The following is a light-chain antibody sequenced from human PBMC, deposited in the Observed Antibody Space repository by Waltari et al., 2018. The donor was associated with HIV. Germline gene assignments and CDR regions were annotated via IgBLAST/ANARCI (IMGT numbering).Light chain of an antibody. Sequence: SSELTQDPAVSVALGQTVRITCQGDSLRSYYASWYQQKPGQAPVLVIYGKNNRPAGIPDGVSGSSAENTASVTITGAQAEDEADDYCNSRDSSGNLYVFGTGTKVTVL. CDR1: SLRSYY. V-gene: IGLV3-19*01. J-gene: IGLJ1*01. CDR2: GKN. CDR3: NSRDSSGNLYV.